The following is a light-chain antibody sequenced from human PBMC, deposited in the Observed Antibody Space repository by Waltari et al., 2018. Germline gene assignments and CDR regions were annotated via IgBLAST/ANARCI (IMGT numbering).Light chain of an antibody. CDR3: QQYDNPLFT. CDR1: QDISNY. V-gene: IGKV1-33*01. Sequence: IQMTQSPSSLSASVGDRVNITCQASQDISNYLNWYQHKPGKAPKLLIYDASNLQPGVPSRFSGSGSGTDYTFTITSLQPEDVATYYCQQYDNPLFTFGPGTKVDIK. CDR2: DAS. J-gene: IGKJ3*01.